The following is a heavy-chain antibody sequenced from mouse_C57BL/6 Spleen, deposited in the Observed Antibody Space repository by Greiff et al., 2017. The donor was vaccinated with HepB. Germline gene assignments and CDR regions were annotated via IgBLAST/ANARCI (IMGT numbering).Heavy chain of an antibody. CDR3: ARKILSFYYAMDY. V-gene: IGHV5-17*01. Sequence: EVQRVESGGGLVKPGGSLKLSCAASGFTFSDYGMHWVRQAPEKGLEWVAYISSGSSTIYYADTVKGRFTISRDNAKNTLFLQMTSLRSEDTAMYYCARKILSFYYAMDYWGQGTSVTVSS. CDR2: ISSGSSTI. J-gene: IGHJ4*01. CDR1: GFTFSDYG. D-gene: IGHD1-1*02.